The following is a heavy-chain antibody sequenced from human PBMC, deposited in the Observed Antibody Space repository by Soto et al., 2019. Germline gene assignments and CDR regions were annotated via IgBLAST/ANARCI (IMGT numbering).Heavy chain of an antibody. CDR3: ARDLKVTIRSYHYYYGMDV. J-gene: IGHJ6*02. CDR2: ISAYNGNT. D-gene: IGHD5-18*01. Sequence: ASVKFSCTASGYTFTSYGISWVRQAPGQGLEWMGWISAYNGNTNYAQKLQGRVTMTTDTSTSTAYMELRSLRSDDTAVYYCARDLKVTIRSYHYYYGMDVWGQGTTVTVSS. V-gene: IGHV1-18*04. CDR1: GYTFTSYG.